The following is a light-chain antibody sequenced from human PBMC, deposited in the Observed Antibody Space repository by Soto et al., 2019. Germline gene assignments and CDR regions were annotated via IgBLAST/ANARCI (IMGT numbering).Light chain of an antibody. J-gene: IGKJ3*01. CDR1: QGISSY. CDR3: QQDDRYPGVT. Sequence: AIRMTQSPSSLSASTGDRVTITCRASQGISSYLAWYQQKPGKAPKLLLYAASTLQRGVPSRFSGSGSGTDFTLTISCLQSEDFATYYWQQDDRYPGVTCGPGTKVDIK. V-gene: IGKV1-8*01. CDR2: AAS.